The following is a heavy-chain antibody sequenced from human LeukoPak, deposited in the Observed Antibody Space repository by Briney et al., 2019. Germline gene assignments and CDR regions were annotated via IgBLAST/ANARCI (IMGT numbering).Heavy chain of an antibody. D-gene: IGHD6-13*01. CDR1: GGSISSGSYY. V-gene: IGHV4-61*02. CDR2: IYTSGST. J-gene: IGHJ3*01. CDR3: ARNMGIDAFNF. Sequence: PSQTLSLTCTVSGGSISSGSYYWRWIRQPAGTGLEWIGRIYTSGSTNYNPSLKSRVTISVDTSKNQFSLNLSSVTAADTAVYYCARNMGIDAFNFWGQGTMVTVSS.